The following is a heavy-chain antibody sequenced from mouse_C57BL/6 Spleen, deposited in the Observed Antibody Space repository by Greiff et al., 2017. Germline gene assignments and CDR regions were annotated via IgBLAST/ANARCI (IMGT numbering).Heavy chain of an antibody. Sequence: VKLQESGPELVKPGASVKISCKASGYAFSSSWMNWVKQRPGKGLEWIGRIYPGDGDTNYNGKFKGKATLTADKSSSTAYMQLSSLTSEDSAVYFCARPYYYGSSYEGAWFAYWGQGTLVTVSA. J-gene: IGHJ3*01. CDR1: GYAFSSSW. CDR3: ARPYYYGSSYEGAWFAY. CDR2: IYPGDGDT. V-gene: IGHV1-82*01. D-gene: IGHD1-1*01.